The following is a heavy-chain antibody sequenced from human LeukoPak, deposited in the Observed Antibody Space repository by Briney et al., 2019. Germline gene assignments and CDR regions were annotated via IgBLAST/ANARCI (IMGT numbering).Heavy chain of an antibody. CDR1: GGSISSSNW. Sequence: PSETLSLTCAVSGGSISSSNWWSWVRQPPGKGLEWIGEIYHSGSTNYNPSLKSRVTISVDKSKNQFSLKLSSVTAADTAVYYCARAPAGTGEYFQHWGQGTLVTVSS. CDR2: IYHSGST. CDR3: ARAPAGTGEYFQH. J-gene: IGHJ1*01. D-gene: IGHD6-13*01. V-gene: IGHV4-4*02.